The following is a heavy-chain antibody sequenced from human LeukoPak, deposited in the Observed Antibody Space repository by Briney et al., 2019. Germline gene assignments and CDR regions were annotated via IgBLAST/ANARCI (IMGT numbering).Heavy chain of an antibody. J-gene: IGHJ4*02. CDR3: ARSGSYAAAGDY. CDR1: GGSISSYY. CDR2: IYYSGST. Sequence: SETLSLTCTVSGGSISSYYWSWIRQPPGKGLEWIGDIYYSGSTNYNPSLKSRVTISLDTSKNQFSLKLSSVTAADTAVYYCARSGSYAAAGDYWGQGTLVTVSS. D-gene: IGHD2-15*01. V-gene: IGHV4-59*08.